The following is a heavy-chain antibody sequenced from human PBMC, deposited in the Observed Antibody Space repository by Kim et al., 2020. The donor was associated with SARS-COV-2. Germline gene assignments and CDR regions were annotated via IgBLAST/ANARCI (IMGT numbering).Heavy chain of an antibody. CDR3: ARIPRWYQGYVDY. V-gene: IGHV3-21*01. J-gene: IGHJ4*02. D-gene: IGHD2-2*01. Sequence: YADSVNGRFSNARDNAKNSQYLQMNSLRAEDTAVYYCARIPRWYQGYVDYWGQGTLVTVSS.